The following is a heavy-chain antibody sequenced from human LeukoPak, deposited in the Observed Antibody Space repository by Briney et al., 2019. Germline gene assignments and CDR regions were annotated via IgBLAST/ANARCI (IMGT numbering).Heavy chain of an antibody. CDR3: AKERYYDSSGYYYNNFDY. V-gene: IGHV3-23*01. CDR2: ISSSGGST. J-gene: IGHJ4*02. CDR1: EFTFSSFA. Sequence: GGSLRLSCAASEFTFSSFAMSWVRQPPGKGLEWVSTISSSGGSTFYAESVKGRFTISRDNNENTLYLQMNSLRVEDTAVYYCAKERYYDSSGYYYNNFDYWGQGTLVTVSS. D-gene: IGHD3-22*01.